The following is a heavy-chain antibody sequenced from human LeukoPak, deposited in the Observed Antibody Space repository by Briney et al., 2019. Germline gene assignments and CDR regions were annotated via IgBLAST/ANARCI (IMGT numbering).Heavy chain of an antibody. Sequence: ASVKVSCKASGYTFTGYYMHWVRQAPGQGLEWMGWINPNSGGTNYAQKFQGRVTMTRNTSISTAYMELSSLRSEDTAVYYCARGDDSNWFDPWGQGTLVTVSS. J-gene: IGHJ5*02. V-gene: IGHV1-2*02. D-gene: IGHD3-3*01. CDR3: ARGDDSNWFDP. CDR2: INPNSGGT. CDR1: GYTFTGYY.